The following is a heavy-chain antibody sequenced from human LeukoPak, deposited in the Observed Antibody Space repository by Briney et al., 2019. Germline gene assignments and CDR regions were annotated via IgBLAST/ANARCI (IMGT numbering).Heavy chain of an antibody. J-gene: IGHJ2*01. CDR1: GGSVSSGSYY. D-gene: IGHD6-19*01. CDR2: IYYSGST. CDR3: AREDGSGWYGPHWYFDL. Sequence: SETLSLTCTVSGGSVSSGSYYWSWIRQPPGKGLEWTGYIYYSGSTNYNPSLKSRVTISVDTSKNQFSLKLSSVTAADTAVYYCAREDGSGWYGPHWYFDLWGRGTLVTVSS. V-gene: IGHV4-61*01.